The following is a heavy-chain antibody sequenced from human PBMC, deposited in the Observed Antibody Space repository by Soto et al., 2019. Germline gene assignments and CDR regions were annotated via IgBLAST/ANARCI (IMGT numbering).Heavy chain of an antibody. J-gene: IGHJ4*02. V-gene: IGHV3-23*01. CDR3: AKDPNGDYVGAFDS. CDR1: GFTFSSYG. Sequence: EVQLLESGGGLVQPGGSLRLSCAASGFTFSSYGMTWVRQAPGKGLEYVSSITGSGAGTFYADSVKARFTISRDNSKNTLYLQLSSLRAEDTAIYFCAKDPNGDYVGAFDSWGQGSLVTVSS. D-gene: IGHD4-17*01. CDR2: ITGSGAGT.